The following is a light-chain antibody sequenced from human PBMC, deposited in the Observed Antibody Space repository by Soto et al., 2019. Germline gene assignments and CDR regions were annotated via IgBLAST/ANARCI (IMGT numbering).Light chain of an antibody. V-gene: IGKV1-5*01. CDR2: DAS. CDR1: QDISTW. J-gene: IGKJ3*01. CDR3: QQYGSSRFT. Sequence: DIQMTQSPSTLSASVGDSVTITCRASQDISTWLAWYQQRPGKAPHLLIYDASRLQSGVPSRFSGSGSGTDFTLTISRLEPEDFAVYYCQQYGSSRFTFGPGTKVDIK.